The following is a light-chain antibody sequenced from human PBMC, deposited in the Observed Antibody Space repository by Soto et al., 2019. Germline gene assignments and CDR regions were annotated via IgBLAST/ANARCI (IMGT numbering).Light chain of an antibody. Sequence: EIVMTQSPATLSVSPGETTRLSYRASQSINSDVAWYQQKVGQTPRIIIHGASTRATGIAARFSGSGSGTEFTLTISGLQSEDVATYYCQQYNNWPVTFGGGTKVDIK. V-gene: IGKV3D-15*01. CDR2: GAS. CDR1: QSINSD. CDR3: QQYNNWPVT. J-gene: IGKJ4*01.